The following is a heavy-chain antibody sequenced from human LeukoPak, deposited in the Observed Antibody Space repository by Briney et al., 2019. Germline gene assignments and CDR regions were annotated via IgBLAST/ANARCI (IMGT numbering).Heavy chain of an antibody. Sequence: GGSLRLSCAASGFSVSSNYMSWGRRASGKGLQWVSVIYSGGSTYYAGSVKGRFTISRDNSKNTLYLQMNSLRAEDTAVYYCARPRQYSSGWGLFDYWGQGTLVAVSS. CDR2: IYSGGST. D-gene: IGHD6-19*01. V-gene: IGHV3-66*04. J-gene: IGHJ4*01. CDR3: ARPRQYSSGWGLFDY. CDR1: GFSVSSNY.